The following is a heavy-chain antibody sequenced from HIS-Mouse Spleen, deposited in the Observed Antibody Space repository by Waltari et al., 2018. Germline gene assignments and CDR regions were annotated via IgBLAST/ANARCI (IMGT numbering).Heavy chain of an antibody. V-gene: IGHV4-39*07. D-gene: IGHD6-13*01. Sequence: QLQLQESAPGLVMPSETLSPTCTVCVGSNSSSCDYWGWFRRPPGKGLEWIVSIHYSGSTYYNPSLKSRVTISVDTSKNQFSLKLSSVTAADTAVYYCAREIPYSSSWYDWYFDLWGRGTLVTVSS. CDR2: IHYSGST. J-gene: IGHJ2*01. CDR3: AREIPYSSSWYDWYFDL. CDR1: VGSNSSSCDY.